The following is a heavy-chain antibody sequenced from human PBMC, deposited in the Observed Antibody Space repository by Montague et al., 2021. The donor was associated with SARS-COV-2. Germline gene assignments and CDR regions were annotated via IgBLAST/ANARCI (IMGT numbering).Heavy chain of an antibody. CDR2: IYTSGSN. D-gene: IGHD5-12*01. V-gene: IGHV4-61*02. Sequence: TLSLTCTVSGGSISGDSYCWSWIRQPAGKGLEWVGRIYTSGSNNYSPSLKSRVTISVDTSKNQLSLKLSSVTAADTAVYYCAGLSWLRCAFDIWGQGTMVTVSS. CDR1: GGSISGDSYC. CDR3: AGLSWLRCAFDI. J-gene: IGHJ3*02.